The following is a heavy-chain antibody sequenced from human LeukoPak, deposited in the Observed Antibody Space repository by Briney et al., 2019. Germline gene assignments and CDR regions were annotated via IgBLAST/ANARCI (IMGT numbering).Heavy chain of an antibody. CDR3: AKHYYGSGSQKYYFDY. V-gene: IGHV3-30*02. Sequence: GGSLRLSCAASGFVFGDYGMHWARQAPGKGLEWVTMVRNDGSDKYYADSVKGRFTISRDNSKNTLYLQMNSLRPEDTAVYYCAKHYYGSGSQKYYFDYWGQGTLVTVSS. D-gene: IGHD3-10*01. CDR2: VRNDGSDK. CDR1: GFVFGDYG. J-gene: IGHJ4*02.